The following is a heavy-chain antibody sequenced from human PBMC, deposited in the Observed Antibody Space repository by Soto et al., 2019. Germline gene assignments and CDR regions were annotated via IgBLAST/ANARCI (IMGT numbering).Heavy chain of an antibody. D-gene: IGHD3-10*01. V-gene: IGHV4-59*01. CDR1: GDSINSYY. CDR3: ARGFGWFDP. J-gene: IGHJ5*02. Sequence: SETLSLTCTVSGDSINSYYWNWIRQPPGKGLEWIAYMYYSGTTDYNPSLKGRVTISLDRSKNQLSLKLYSVTAADTAVYFCARGFGWFDPWGQGTLVTSPQ. CDR2: MYYSGTT.